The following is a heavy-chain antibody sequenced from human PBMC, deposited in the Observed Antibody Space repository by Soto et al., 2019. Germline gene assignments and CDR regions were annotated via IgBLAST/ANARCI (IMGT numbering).Heavy chain of an antibody. D-gene: IGHD3-3*01. CDR2: IYYSGST. CDR1: GGSISSGGYY. J-gene: IGHJ4*02. CDR3: ARARYYDFWSGKGLDFDY. V-gene: IGHV4-31*03. Sequence: QVQLQESGPGLVKPSQTLSLTCTVSGGSISSGGYYWSWIRQHPGKGLEWIGYIYYSGSTYYNPSLRSRVTISVDTSKNQFSLKLSSVTAADTAVYYCARARYYDFWSGKGLDFDYWGQGTLVTVSS.